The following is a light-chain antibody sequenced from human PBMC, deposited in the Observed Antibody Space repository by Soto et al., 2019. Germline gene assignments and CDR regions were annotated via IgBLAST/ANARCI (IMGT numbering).Light chain of an antibody. V-gene: IGLV2-14*01. CDR1: SNDIGAHYY. Sequence: QSVLTQPASVSGSLGQSITISCTGTSNDIGAHYYVSWYQHHPGKAPKLIIFEVDRRPSGVSGRFSGSKSGTSASLAISGLQSGDEADYYCATWDDTLNGRVFGGGTKVTVL. CDR2: EVD. CDR3: ATWDDTLNGRV. J-gene: IGLJ3*02.